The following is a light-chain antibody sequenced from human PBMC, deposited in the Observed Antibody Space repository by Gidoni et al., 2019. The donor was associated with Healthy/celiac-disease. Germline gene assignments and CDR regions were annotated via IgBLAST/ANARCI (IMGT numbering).Light chain of an antibody. CDR3: QQRYSTPIT. Sequence: DIQLTQSPSSLSASVGDRVTITCRASQRISSYLNWYQQKPGKAPKLLIYAESSLQSGVPSRFSGSGSGTDFTLTISSLQPEDFATYYCQQRYSTPITFGQGTRLEIK. V-gene: IGKV1-39*01. CDR1: QRISSY. CDR2: AES. J-gene: IGKJ5*01.